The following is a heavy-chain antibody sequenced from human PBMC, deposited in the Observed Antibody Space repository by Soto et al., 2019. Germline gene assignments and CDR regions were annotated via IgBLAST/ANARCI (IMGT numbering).Heavy chain of an antibody. CDR2: LYPGDSDT. CDR1: GYIFTSYW. D-gene: IGHD6-19*01. Sequence: GESLKISCKGSGYIFTSYWIGWVRQMPGKGLEWMGILYPGDSDTRYSPSFQGQVTISADKSISTAYPPWSRLKASETAIYYRAIKIAVAGTYGMDVWGQRPTVPVS. CDR3: AIKIAVAGTYGMDV. V-gene: IGHV5-51*01. J-gene: IGHJ6*02.